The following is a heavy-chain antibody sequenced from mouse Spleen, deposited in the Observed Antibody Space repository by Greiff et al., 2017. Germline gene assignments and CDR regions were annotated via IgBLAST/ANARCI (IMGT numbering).Heavy chain of an antibody. D-gene: IGHD2-4*01. J-gene: IGHJ3*01. V-gene: IGHV1-55*01. CDR1: GYTFTSYW. Sequence: VQLQQPGAELVKPGASVKMSCKASGYTFTSYWITWVKQRPGQGLEWIGDIYPGSGSTNYNEKFKSKATLTVDTSSSTAYMQLSSLTSEDSAVYYCAREGYYDYPAWFAYWGQGTLVTVSA. CDR2: IYPGSGST. CDR3: AREGYYDYPAWFAY.